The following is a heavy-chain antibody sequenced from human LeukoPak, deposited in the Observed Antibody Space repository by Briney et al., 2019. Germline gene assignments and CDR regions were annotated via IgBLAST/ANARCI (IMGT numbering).Heavy chain of an antibody. J-gene: IGHJ3*02. CDR3: AIVVGYSSGWHDAFDI. CDR1: GGTFSSYA. D-gene: IGHD6-19*01. Sequence: SVKVSCKASGGTFSSYAISWVRQAPGQGLEWMGRIIPILGIANYAQKFQGRVTITADKSTSTAYMELSSLRSEDTAVYYCAIVVGYSSGWHDAFDIWGQGTMVTVSS. V-gene: IGHV1-69*04. CDR2: IIPILGIA.